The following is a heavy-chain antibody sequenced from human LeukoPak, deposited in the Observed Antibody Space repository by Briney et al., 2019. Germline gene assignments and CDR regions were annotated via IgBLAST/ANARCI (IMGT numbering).Heavy chain of an antibody. Sequence: ASVKVSCKASGYSFTGYFIHWVRQAPGHGLEWMGWISPDSGGTNYAQNFQGRVTMTRDTSISTAYMEVSSLRSDDAAVYYCARKAGKQWHFDYWGQGALVTVSS. J-gene: IGHJ4*02. CDR2: ISPDSGGT. CDR3: ARKAGKQWHFDY. D-gene: IGHD6-19*01. V-gene: IGHV1-2*02. CDR1: GYSFTGYF.